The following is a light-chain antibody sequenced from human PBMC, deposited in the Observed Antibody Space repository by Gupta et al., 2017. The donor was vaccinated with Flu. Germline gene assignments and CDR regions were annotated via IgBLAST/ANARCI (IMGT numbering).Light chain of an antibody. Sequence: QSVLTQAPSASGTPGQRVTISCSGSSSNIGSNYVYWYQQFPGTAPKLLIYRNNQLPSGVPDRFSGSKSGTSASLAISGLRSEDEADYYCAAWDDSLSGWVFGGGTKLTVL. J-gene: IGLJ3*02. CDR1: SSNIGSNY. CDR3: AAWDDSLSGWV. CDR2: RNN. V-gene: IGLV1-47*01.